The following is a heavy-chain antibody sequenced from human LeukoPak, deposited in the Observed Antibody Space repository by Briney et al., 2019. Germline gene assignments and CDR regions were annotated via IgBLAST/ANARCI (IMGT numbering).Heavy chain of an antibody. V-gene: IGHV4-39*01. CDR3: ARRTVTNAGNYFDP. D-gene: IGHD4-17*01. J-gene: IGHJ5*02. CDR2: THYSGTT. Sequence: SETLSLTCSVSGGSISNSHYWGWIRQPPGKGLEWIASTHYSGTTYYNPSLKSRVTMSVDTSKNQFSLKLTSVTAADTAIYYCARRTVTNAGNYFDPWGQGTLVTVS. CDR1: GGSISNSHY.